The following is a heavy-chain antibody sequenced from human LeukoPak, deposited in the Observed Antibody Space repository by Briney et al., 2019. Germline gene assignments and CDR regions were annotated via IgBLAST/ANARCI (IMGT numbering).Heavy chain of an antibody. V-gene: IGHV4-39*01. CDR3: ARHVASDLRIVVVTSDWYFDL. CDR1: GGSISSSRFY. D-gene: IGHD2-21*02. J-gene: IGHJ2*01. CDR2: IYYSGST. Sequence: SETLSLTCIVSGGSISSSRFYWAWIRQPPGKGLEWIGTIYYSGSTYYSPSLKSRVTISADTSKNQFSLNLSSVTAADTGVYYCARHVASDLRIVVVTSDWYFDLWGRGTLVTVSS.